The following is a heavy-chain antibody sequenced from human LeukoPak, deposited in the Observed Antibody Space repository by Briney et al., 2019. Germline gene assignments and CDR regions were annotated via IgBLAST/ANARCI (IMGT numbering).Heavy chain of an antibody. V-gene: IGHV3-23*01. J-gene: IGHJ4*02. Sequence: GGSLRLSCAASGFTFSLYWMNWVRQAPGKGLEGVSGTSSNGEVKYYADSVKGRFTVSRDNSKDTLYLQMHSLGVEDTAMYYCARDFNWNEPYYFDYWGPGPLVTVSS. CDR1: GFTFSLYW. D-gene: IGHD1-1*01. CDR2: TSSNGEVK. CDR3: ARDFNWNEPYYFDY.